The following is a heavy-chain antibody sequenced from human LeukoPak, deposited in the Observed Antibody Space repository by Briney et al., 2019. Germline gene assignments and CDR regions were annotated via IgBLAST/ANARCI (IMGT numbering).Heavy chain of an antibody. CDR2: IYYSGST. CDR3: AREGAGYIVGYFQH. J-gene: IGHJ1*01. CDR1: GGSISSSSYY. D-gene: IGHD1-26*01. Sequence: PSETLSLTCTVSGGSISSSSYYWGWIRQPPGKGLEWIGSIYYSGSTYYNPSLKSRVTISVDTSKNQFSLKLSSVTAADTAVYYCAREGAGYIVGYFQHWGQGTLVTVSS. V-gene: IGHV4-39*07.